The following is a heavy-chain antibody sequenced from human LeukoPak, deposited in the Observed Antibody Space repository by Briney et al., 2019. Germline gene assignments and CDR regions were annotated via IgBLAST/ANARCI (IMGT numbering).Heavy chain of an antibody. D-gene: IGHD3-16*01. J-gene: IGHJ2*01. V-gene: IGHV4-38-2*01. CDR1: GYSISSGYY. CDR2: IYHSGST. Sequence: SETLSLTCAVSGYSISSGYYWGWIRQPPGKGLERIGSIYHSGSTYFNPSLKSRVTISVDTSKNQFSLKLSSVTAADTAVYYCARHSGELWPDWYFDLWGRGTLVTVSS. CDR3: ARHSGELWPDWYFDL.